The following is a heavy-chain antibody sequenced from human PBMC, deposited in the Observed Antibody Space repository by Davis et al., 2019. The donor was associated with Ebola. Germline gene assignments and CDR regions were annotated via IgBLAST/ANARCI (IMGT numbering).Heavy chain of an antibody. CDR3: TRLPHNSILTSDALDV. J-gene: IGHJ3*01. D-gene: IGHD3-9*01. Sequence: GESLKIPCKGSGYRFTSYRIGWVRQMPGKGLEWMGIIHPGDSDTRYSPSYQGQVTIPAVKSISTAYLQWSSLKASDTATYYCTRLPHNSILTSDALDVWGQGTRVTVSS. V-gene: IGHV5-51*01. CDR2: IHPGDSDT. CDR1: GYRFTSYR.